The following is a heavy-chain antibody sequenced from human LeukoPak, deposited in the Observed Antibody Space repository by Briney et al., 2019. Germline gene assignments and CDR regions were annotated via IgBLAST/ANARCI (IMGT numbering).Heavy chain of an antibody. CDR2: IYYSGST. V-gene: IGHV4-59*12. CDR1: GGSISSYY. D-gene: IGHD3-10*01. CDR3: AKDRYGSGSYFDY. J-gene: IGHJ4*02. Sequence: SETLSLTCTVSGGSISSYYWSRIRQPPGKGLEWIGYIYYSGSTDYNPSLKSRVTMSVDTSKNKFSLKLSSVTAADTAVYYCAKDRYGSGSYFDYWGQGTLVTVSS.